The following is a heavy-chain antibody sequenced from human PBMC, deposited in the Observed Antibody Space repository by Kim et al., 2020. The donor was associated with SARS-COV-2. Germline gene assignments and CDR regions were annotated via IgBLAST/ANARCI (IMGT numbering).Heavy chain of an antibody. Sequence: GGSLRLSCTASGFTFGDYAMSWFRQAPGKGLEWVGFIRSKAYGGTTEYAASVKGRFTISRDDSKSIAYLQMNSLKTEDTAVYYCTSCLYYDYVWGSVTGMDVWGQGTTVTVSS. J-gene: IGHJ6*02. CDR1: GFTFGDYA. CDR3: TSCLYYDYVWGSVTGMDV. V-gene: IGHV3-49*03. CDR2: IRSKAYGGTT. D-gene: IGHD3-16*01.